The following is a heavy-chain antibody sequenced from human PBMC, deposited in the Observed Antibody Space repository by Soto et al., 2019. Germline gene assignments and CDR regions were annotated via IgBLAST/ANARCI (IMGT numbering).Heavy chain of an antibody. CDR1: GYSFSTYW. J-gene: IGHJ4*02. D-gene: IGHD2-8*01. Sequence: GASLKISCKGFGYSFSTYWIGWVRQMPGKGLEWMGFIYPSDSDTTYSPSFQGQVTISADKSINTAYLQWSSLKASDTAMYYCARRGIGTSSDSWGQGTLVTVSS. V-gene: IGHV5-51*01. CDR3: ARRGIGTSSDS. CDR2: IYPSDSDT.